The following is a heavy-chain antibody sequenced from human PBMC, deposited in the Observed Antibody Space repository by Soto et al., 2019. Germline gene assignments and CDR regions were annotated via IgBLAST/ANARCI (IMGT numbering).Heavy chain of an antibody. J-gene: IGHJ5*02. D-gene: IGHD1-20*01. CDR2: MNPNSGNT. CDR3: AREIPGTTSNWFDP. CDR1: GYTFTSYD. Sequence: QVQLVQSGAEVKKPGASVKVSCKASGYTFTSYDINWVRQATGQGLEWMGWMNPNSGNTGYAQKFQGRVTMTRNTSIRTAYMELSSLRSEDTAVYYCAREIPGTTSNWFDPWGQGTLVTVSS. V-gene: IGHV1-8*01.